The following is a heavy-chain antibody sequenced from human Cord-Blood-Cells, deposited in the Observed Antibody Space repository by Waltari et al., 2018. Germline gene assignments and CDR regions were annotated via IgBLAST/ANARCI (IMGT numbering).Heavy chain of an antibody. J-gene: IGHJ4*02. CDR3: ARDRQFGRNYDILTGYYY. D-gene: IGHD3-9*01. Sequence: SYAISWVRQAPGQGLEWMGGLIPIFGTANYAQKFQGRVTITADESTSTAYMELSSLRSEDTAVYYCARDRQFGRNYDILTGYYYWGQGTLVTVSS. CDR2: LIPIFGTA. CDR1: SYA. V-gene: IGHV1-69*01.